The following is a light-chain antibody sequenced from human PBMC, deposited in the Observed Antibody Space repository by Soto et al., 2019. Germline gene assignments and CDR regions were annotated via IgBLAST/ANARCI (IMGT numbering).Light chain of an antibody. CDR2: LGS. CDR3: MQALQSLT. Sequence: MTHSPSSLSASVGYRVTITCRASQRISNYLDWYLQKPGQSPHLLIYLGSNRASGVPDRFSGSGSGTDFPLKISRVEAEDVGTYYCMQALQSLTFGHGTRLEIK. J-gene: IGKJ5*01. CDR1: QRISNY. V-gene: IGKV2-28*01.